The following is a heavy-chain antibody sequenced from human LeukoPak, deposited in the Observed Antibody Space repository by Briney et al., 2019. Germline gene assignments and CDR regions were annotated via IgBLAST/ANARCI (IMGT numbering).Heavy chain of an antibody. J-gene: IGHJ4*02. Sequence: PGGSLRLSCAASGFTFTDYYMSWIRQAPGKGLEWVSYISSSGSTMYYADSVRGRFTISRDNAKNSLYLQMNSLRAEDTAVYYCARVSGSYYNPYLSYWGQGTLVTVSS. CDR3: ARVSGSYYNPYLSY. D-gene: IGHD3-10*01. CDR2: ISSSGSTM. V-gene: IGHV3-11*01. CDR1: GFTFTDYY.